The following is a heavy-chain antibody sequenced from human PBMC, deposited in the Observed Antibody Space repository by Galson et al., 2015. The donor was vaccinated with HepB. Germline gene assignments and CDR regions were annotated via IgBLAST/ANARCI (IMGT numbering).Heavy chain of an antibody. CDR3: VRGHTILAY. V-gene: IGHV3-7*03. CDR1: GLTFSSFW. D-gene: IGHD3-3*01. Sequence: SLRLSCAASGLTFSSFWMSWVRQAPGKGLEWVANINQDGSENYYVDSVKGRFTISRDNAKNSLYLQMNSLRADDTAVYYCVRGHTILAYWGQGTLVTVSS. J-gene: IGHJ4*02. CDR2: INQDGSEN.